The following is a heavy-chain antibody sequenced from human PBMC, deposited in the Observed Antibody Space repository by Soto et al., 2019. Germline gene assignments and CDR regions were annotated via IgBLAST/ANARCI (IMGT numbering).Heavy chain of an antibody. CDR3: AKVESSSWLNNWFDP. CDR1: GFTFRSYA. Sequence: PGGSLGLSCAASGFTFRSYAMSWVRQAPGKGLEWVSAISGSGGSTYYADSVKGRFTISRDNSKNTLYLQMNSLRAEDTAVYYCAKVESSSWLNNWFDPWGQGTLVTVSS. J-gene: IGHJ5*02. D-gene: IGHD6-13*01. CDR2: ISGSGGST. V-gene: IGHV3-23*01.